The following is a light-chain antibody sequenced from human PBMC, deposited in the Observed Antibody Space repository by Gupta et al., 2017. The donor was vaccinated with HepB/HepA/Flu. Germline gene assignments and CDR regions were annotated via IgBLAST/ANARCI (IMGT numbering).Light chain of an antibody. CDR2: DVS. J-gene: IGLJ1*01. Sequence: QSALTQPRSVSGSPGQSVTISCTGTSSDFGGYNFVSWYQQPPGKVPKLMISDVSKRPSGVPDRFSGSKSGNTASLTISGLQAEDEADYYCCSYAGSYTYVFGTGTKVTVL. CDR3: CSYAGSYTYV. V-gene: IGLV2-11*01. CDR1: SSDFGGYNF.